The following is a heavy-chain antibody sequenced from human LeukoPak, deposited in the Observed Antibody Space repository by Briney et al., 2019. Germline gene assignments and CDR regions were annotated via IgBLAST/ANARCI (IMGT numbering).Heavy chain of an antibody. CDR1: GFTFSSYA. J-gene: IGHJ4*02. D-gene: IGHD5-18*01. V-gene: IGHV3-23*01. Sequence: PGGSLRLSCAASGFTFSSYAMSWVRQAPGKGLEWVSAISGSGGSTYYADSVKGWFTISRDNSKNTLYLQMNSLRAEDTAVYYCAKGGSKGYSYAYFDYWGQGTLVTVSS. CDR2: ISGSGGST. CDR3: AKGGSKGYSYAYFDY.